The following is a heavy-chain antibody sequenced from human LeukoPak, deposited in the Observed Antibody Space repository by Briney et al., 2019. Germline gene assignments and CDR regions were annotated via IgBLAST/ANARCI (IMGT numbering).Heavy chain of an antibody. J-gene: IGHJ4*02. CDR2: IIPIFGTA. CDR3: AREDYGDYVDY. V-gene: IGHV1-69*13. CDR1: GGTFSSYA. D-gene: IGHD4-17*01. Sequence: GASVSVSCRASGGTFSSYAISWVRQAPGQGLEWMGGIIPIFGTANYAQKFQGRVTITADESTSTAYMELSSLRSEDTAVYYCAREDYGDYVDYWGQGTLVTVSS.